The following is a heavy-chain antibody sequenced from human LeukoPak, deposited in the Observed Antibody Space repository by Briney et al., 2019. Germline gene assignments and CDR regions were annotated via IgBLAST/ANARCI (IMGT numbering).Heavy chain of an antibody. J-gene: IGHJ4*02. CDR2: IYYSGST. CDR3: ARAGFCSGTSCSMYYFDY. V-gene: IGHV4-59*01. CDR1: GGSISSYY. D-gene: IGHD2-2*01. Sequence: PSETLSLTCTVSGGSISSYYWSWIRQPPGKGLEWIGYIYYSGSTNYNPSLKSRVTISVDTSKNQFSLKLSSVTAADTAVYYCARAGFCSGTSCSMYYFDYWGQGILASVSS.